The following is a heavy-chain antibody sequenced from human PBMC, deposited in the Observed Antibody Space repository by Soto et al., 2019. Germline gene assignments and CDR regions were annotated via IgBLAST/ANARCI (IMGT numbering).Heavy chain of an antibody. J-gene: IGHJ4*02. V-gene: IGHV4-61*01. CDR1: GVSVSSGSFY. CDR3: ATLKREFGYSYGYFDY. Sequence: SETLSLTCTVSGVSVSSGSFYWAWIRQPPGKGLEWIGFGSYSRTTNYKPSLKSRVTISVDTLYLQMNSLRAEDTAVYYCATLKREFGYSYGYFDYWGQGTLVTVSS. CDR2: GSYSRTT. D-gene: IGHD5-18*01.